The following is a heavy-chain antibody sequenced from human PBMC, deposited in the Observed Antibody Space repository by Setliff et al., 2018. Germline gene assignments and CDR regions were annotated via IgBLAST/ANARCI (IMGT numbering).Heavy chain of an antibody. CDR1: GFTFNTFW. J-gene: IGHJ4*02. Sequence: GGSLRLSCAASGFTFNTFWITWVRQAPGKGLEWVANINPGGSEEYYLDSVKGRLTISRDNAKTSLYLLMNSLRADDTAVYFCASATGYWGQGILVTVSS. CDR2: INPGGSEE. V-gene: IGHV3-7*01. CDR3: ASATGY.